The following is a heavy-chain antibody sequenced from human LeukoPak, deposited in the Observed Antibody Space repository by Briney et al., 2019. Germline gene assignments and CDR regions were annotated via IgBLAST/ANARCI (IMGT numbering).Heavy chain of an antibody. Sequence: SETLPLLCTLSGASLSGRIYHWGWVRQPPGKGLEWIGSIYYSGSTYDNPSLKSRVTISVDASKNQFSLKLRSMTAADTAVYYCARLKDEYSSIWNLIDYTGQGEPVTVSS. J-gene: IGHJ4*02. V-gene: IGHV4-39*01. D-gene: IGHD6-13*01. CDR3: ARLKDEYSSIWNLIDY. CDR2: IYYSGST. CDR1: GASLSGRIYH.